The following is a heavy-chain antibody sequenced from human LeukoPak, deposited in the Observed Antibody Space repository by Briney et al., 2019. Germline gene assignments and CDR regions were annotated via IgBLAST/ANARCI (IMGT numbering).Heavy chain of an antibody. V-gene: IGHV3-30*18. CDR1: GFIFSSYG. D-gene: IGHD3-10*01. Sequence: PGGSLRLSCAASGFIFSSYGTHWARQAPGKGLEWVAIILYDGSDKYYADSVKGRFTISRDNSKNTLFLQMNSLRAEDSAVYYCAKDFSPSGFGEGYFDYWGQGTLVTVSS. CDR2: ILYDGSDK. CDR3: AKDFSPSGFGEGYFDY. J-gene: IGHJ4*02.